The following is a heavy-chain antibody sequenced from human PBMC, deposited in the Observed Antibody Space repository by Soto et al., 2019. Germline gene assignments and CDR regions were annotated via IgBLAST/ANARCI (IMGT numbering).Heavy chain of an antibody. CDR1: GFTFSSHS. CDR2: ISSSSSYI. J-gene: IGHJ3*02. D-gene: IGHD3-22*01. V-gene: IGHV3-21*01. Sequence: GGSLRLSCAASGFTFSSHSMNWVRQAPGKGLEWVSSISSSSSYIYYADSVKGRFTISRDNAKNSLYLQMNRLRAEDTAVYYCARDTGADYYDSSGSAAFDIWGQGTMVHRLL. CDR3: ARDTGADYYDSSGSAAFDI.